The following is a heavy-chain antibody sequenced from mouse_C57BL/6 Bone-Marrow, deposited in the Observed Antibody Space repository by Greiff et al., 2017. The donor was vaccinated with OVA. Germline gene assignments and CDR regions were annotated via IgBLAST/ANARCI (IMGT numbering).Heavy chain of an antibody. V-gene: IGHV1-82*01. CDR3: ARSRYGNYHY. CDR1: GYAFSSSW. J-gene: IGHJ2*01. D-gene: IGHD2-10*02. CDR2: IYPGDGDT. Sequence: QVQLKESGPELVKPGASVKISCKASGYAFSSSWMNWVKQRPGKGLEWIGRIYPGDGDTNYNGKFKGKATLTADKSSSTAYMQLSSLTSEDSAVYFCARSRYGNYHYWGQGTTLTVSS.